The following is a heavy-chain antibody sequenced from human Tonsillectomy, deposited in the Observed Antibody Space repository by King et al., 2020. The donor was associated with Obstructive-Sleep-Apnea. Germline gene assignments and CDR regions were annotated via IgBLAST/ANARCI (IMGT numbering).Heavy chain of an antibody. V-gene: IGHV3-30*02. D-gene: IGHD3-9*01. J-gene: IGHJ4*02. CDR2: IRYDESIK. Sequence: VQLVESGGGVVQPGRSLRLSCAASGFTFSSHGMHWVRQAPGKGLEWVAFIRYDESIKDYAYSVRGRFTISRDNSKNTLYLQMSSLRAEDTAVYYCAKDRNYDFLTGYYSPFDYWGQGTLVTVSS. CDR1: GFTFSSHG. CDR3: AKDRNYDFLTGYYSPFDY.